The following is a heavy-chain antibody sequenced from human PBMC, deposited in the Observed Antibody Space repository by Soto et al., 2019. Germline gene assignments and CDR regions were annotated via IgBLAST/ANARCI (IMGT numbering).Heavy chain of an antibody. Sequence: PGGSLRLSCAASGFTFSSYSMNWVRQAPGKGLEWVSSISSSSSYIYYADSVKGRFTISRDNAKNSLYLQMNSLRAEDTAVYYCARPAELWFGELLGYYYYMDVWGKGTTVTVSS. J-gene: IGHJ6*03. D-gene: IGHD3-10*01. CDR2: ISSSSSYI. V-gene: IGHV3-21*01. CDR3: ARPAELWFGELLGYYYYMDV. CDR1: GFTFSSYS.